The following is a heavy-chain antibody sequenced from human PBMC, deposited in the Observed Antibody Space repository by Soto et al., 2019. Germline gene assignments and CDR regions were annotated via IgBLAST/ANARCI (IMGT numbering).Heavy chain of an antibody. V-gene: IGHV1-2*02. CDR2: ISPNSGGT. D-gene: IGHD3-22*01. CDR1: GYTFTGFY. J-gene: IGHJ4*01. Sequence: ASVKVSCKTSGYTFTGFYIHWVRQAPGHGREWMGWISPNSGGTNYAQKFQGRVTMRRDTSISTAYMELSRLKADDTAVYYCAREARQHYYDTSGYYDLWGHGTLVTVSS. CDR3: AREARQHYYDTSGYYDL.